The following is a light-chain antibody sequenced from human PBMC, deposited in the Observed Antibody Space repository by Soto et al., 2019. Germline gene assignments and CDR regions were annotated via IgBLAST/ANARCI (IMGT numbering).Light chain of an antibody. Sequence: EIVLTQSPGTLSLSPGEGATLSCRASQSVSSTYLAWYQQKPGQAPRLLIYGASSRATGIPDRFSGSGSGTDLTLTISSLEPEDFAVYYCQHYGSSTWTFGQGTKVEIQ. V-gene: IGKV3-20*01. CDR2: GAS. CDR3: QHYGSSTWT. J-gene: IGKJ1*01. CDR1: QSVSSTY.